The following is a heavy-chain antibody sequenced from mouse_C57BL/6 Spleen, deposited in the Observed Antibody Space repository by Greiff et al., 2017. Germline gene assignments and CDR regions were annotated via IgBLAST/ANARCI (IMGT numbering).Heavy chain of an antibody. CDR3: ARYYGYHGY. Sequence: VKLVESGPGLVQPSQSLSITCKVSGFSLTSYGVHWVRQSPGKGLEWLGVIWSGGSTDNNAAFISSLSINKDNSKSQVFFNMNRLQADDTAIYYCARYYGYHGYWGQGPTLTVSS. J-gene: IGHJ2*01. D-gene: IGHD2-3*01. CDR1: GFSLTSYG. CDR2: IWSGGST. V-gene: IGHV2-2*01.